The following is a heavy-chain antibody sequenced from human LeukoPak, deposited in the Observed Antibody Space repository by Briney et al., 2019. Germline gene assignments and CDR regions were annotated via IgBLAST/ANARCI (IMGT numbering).Heavy chain of an antibody. CDR1: GASISSYY. CDR3: ARHYNTDPFDY. J-gene: IGHJ4*02. Sequence: SSETLSLSCTVSGASISSYYWSWIRQPPGKGLEWVACISHSGNTNYNPSLKTRVTISADTSKSQISLKPTSVTAADTATYYRARHYNTDPFDYWGQGTPVTVSS. V-gene: IGHV4-59*08. D-gene: IGHD5-24*01. CDR2: ISHSGNT.